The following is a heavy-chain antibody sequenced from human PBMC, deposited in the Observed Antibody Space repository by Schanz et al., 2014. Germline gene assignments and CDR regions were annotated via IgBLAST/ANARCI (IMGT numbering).Heavy chain of an antibody. J-gene: IGHJ4*02. Sequence: QVQLVESGGGLVKPGGSLRLSCAASGFNFHLYAMHWVRQAPGKGLEWVAFISYDGSNTILADSVRGRFTISRDNSQNTLFLQMNSLRVEDTAVYYCSRFLTGLDYWGPGTLVTVSS. CDR2: ISYDGSNT. V-gene: IGHV3-30*04. CDR3: SRFLTGLDY. CDR1: GFNFHLYA. D-gene: IGHD7-27*01.